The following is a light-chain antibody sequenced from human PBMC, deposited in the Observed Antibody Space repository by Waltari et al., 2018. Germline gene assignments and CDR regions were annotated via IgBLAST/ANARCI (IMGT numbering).Light chain of an antibody. CDR1: QSVSSY. J-gene: IGKJ5*01. CDR2: DAS. Sequence: EIVLTQSPATLYLYPGQRATLSCRASQSVSSYLAWYRQRPGQAPRLLIYDASNSATGIPARFSGSGSGTDFTLTISSLEPEDFAVYYCQQRKNWPITFGQGTRLEIK. V-gene: IGKV3-11*01. CDR3: QQRKNWPIT.